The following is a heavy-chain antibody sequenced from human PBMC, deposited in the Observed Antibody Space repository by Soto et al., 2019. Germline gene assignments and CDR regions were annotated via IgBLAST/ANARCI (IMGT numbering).Heavy chain of an antibody. Sequence: SLRLSCAASGFTFSSYGMHWVRQAPGKGLEWVAVIWYDGSNKYYADSVKGRFTISRDNSKNTLYLQMNSLRAEDTAVYYCAREVTQRTWYFDLWGRGTLVTVSS. J-gene: IGHJ2*01. CDR2: IWYDGSNK. V-gene: IGHV3-33*01. D-gene: IGHD2-21*02. CDR1: GFTFSSYG. CDR3: AREVTQRTWYFDL.